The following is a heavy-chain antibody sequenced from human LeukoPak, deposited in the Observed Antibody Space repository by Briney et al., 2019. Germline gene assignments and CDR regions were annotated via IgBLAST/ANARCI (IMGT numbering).Heavy chain of an antibody. CDR1: GFTFSSYA. J-gene: IGHJ3*02. CDR2: ISYDGSNK. D-gene: IGHD6-13*01. V-gene: IGHV3-30-3*01. CDR3: ARVGGIAAAGSAFDI. Sequence: GGSLRLSCAASGFTFSSYAMHWVRQAPGKGLEWVAVISYDGSNKYYADSVKGRFTISRDNSKNTLYLQMNSLRAEDTAVYYCARVGGIAAAGSAFDIWGQGTMVTVSS.